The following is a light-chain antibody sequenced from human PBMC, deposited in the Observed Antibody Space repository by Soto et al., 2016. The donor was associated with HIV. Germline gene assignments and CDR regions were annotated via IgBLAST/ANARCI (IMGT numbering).Light chain of an antibody. Sequence: DIVMAQTPLSLSVTPGQPASISCKSSQSLLHSDGKTYLFWYLQKAGQSPQLLIYVGSVRASGVPDRLSGSGSGTDFTLKISRVEAEDVGVYYCMQALQSPITFGQGTRLEIK. J-gene: IGKJ5*01. CDR2: VGS. CDR1: QSLLHSDGKTY. V-gene: IGKV2-28*01. CDR3: MQALQSPIT.